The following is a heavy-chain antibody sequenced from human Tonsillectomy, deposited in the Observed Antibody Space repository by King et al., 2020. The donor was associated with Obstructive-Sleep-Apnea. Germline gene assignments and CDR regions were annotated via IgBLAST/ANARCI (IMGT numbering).Heavy chain of an antibody. CDR3: ARLGGYDSSGLYYYYGMDV. CDR1: GYRFTSYW. J-gene: IGHJ6*02. D-gene: IGHD3-22*01. V-gene: IGHV5-51*01. Sequence: QLVQSGAEVKKPGESLKISCKGSGYRFTSYWIGWVRQMPGKGLEWMGIIYPGDSNTRYSPSFQGQVTISAAKSITTAYLQWRSLKASDTAMYYCARLGGYDSSGLYYYYGMDVWGQGTTVTVSS. CDR2: IYPGDSNT.